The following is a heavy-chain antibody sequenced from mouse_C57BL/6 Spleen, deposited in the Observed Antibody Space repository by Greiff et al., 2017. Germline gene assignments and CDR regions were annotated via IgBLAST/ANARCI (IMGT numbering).Heavy chain of an antibody. CDR2: ISSGGSYT. V-gene: IGHV5-6*02. J-gene: IGHJ2*01. CDR1: GFTFSSYG. CDR3: ARQQLGRDFDY. Sequence: DVKLVESGGDLVKPGGSLKLSCAASGFTFSSYGMSWVRQTPDKRLEWVATISSGGSYTYYPDSVKGRFTISRDNAKNTLYLQMSSLKSEDTAMYYCARQQLGRDFDYWGQGTTLTVSS. D-gene: IGHD4-1*02.